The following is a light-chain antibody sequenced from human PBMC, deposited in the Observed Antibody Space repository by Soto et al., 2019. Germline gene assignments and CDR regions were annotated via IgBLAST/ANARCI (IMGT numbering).Light chain of an antibody. CDR2: KAS. CDR1: QTISSW. V-gene: IGKV1-5*03. Sequence: DIQMTQSPSTLSGSVGDRVTITCRASQTISSWLAWYQQKPGKAPKLLIYKASTLKSGVPSRFTGRGSGTEFTLTISSLQPDDFATYYCQQYDTYSRTFGQGTKVDIK. J-gene: IGKJ1*01. CDR3: QQYDTYSRT.